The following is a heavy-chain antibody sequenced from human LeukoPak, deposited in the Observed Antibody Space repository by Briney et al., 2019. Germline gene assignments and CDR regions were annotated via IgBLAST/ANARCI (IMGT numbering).Heavy chain of an antibody. CDR2: INPDGSTT. J-gene: IGHJ5*02. V-gene: IGHV3-74*01. D-gene: IGHD6-13*01. Sequence: GGSLRLSCAASGFTFSRYWIHWVRQAPGKGLEWVSRINPDGSTTTYADSVKGRFTISRDNAKNTVYLQMNSLRAEDTAVYYCAKDLFPGSAAGTANWFDPWGQGTLVTVSS. CDR1: GFTFSRYW. CDR3: AKDLFPGSAAGTANWFDP.